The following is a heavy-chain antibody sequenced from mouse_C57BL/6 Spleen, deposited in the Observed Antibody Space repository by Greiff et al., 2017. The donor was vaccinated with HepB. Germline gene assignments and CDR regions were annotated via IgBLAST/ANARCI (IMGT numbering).Heavy chain of an antibody. Sequence: VQLQQSGPELVKPGASVKISCKASGYSFTGYYMNWVKQSPEKSLEWIGEINPSTGGTTYNQKFKAKATLTVDKSSSTAYMQLKSLTSEDSAVYYCARGGYYGSSPHFYYAMDYWGQGTSVTVSS. V-gene: IGHV1-42*01. D-gene: IGHD1-1*01. CDR1: GYSFTGYY. J-gene: IGHJ4*01. CDR3: ARGGYYGSSPHFYYAMDY. CDR2: INPSTGGT.